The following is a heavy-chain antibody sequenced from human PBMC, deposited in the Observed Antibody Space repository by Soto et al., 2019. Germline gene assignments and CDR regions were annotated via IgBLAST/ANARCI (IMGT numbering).Heavy chain of an antibody. CDR1: GFSLTTSTVG. CDR2: IYSNDDK. V-gene: IGHV2-5*01. Sequence: QITLKESGPTVVKPTQTLTLTCTFSGFSLTTSTVGVGWIRQPPGKALEWLALIYSNDDKRYSPSLKSRHTITKDTSKNRVVLTMTTMDPVDTATYYCAHSPFTSGWYYFAYWGQGTLVTVSS. CDR3: AHSPFTSGWYYFAY. D-gene: IGHD6-19*01. J-gene: IGHJ4*02.